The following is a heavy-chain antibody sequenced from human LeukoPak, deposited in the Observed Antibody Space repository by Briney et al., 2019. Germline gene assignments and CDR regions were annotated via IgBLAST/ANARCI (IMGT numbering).Heavy chain of an antibody. CDR2: ISSSGSTI. D-gene: IGHD6-19*01. Sequence: GSLRLSCAASGFTFSSYEMNWVRQAPGKGLEWVSYISSSGSTIYYADSVKGRFTISRDNAKNSLYLQMNSLRAEDTAVHYCATQYSSDSFDYWGQGTLVTVSS. J-gene: IGHJ4*02. CDR1: GFTFSSYE. CDR3: ATQYSSDSFDY. V-gene: IGHV3-48*03.